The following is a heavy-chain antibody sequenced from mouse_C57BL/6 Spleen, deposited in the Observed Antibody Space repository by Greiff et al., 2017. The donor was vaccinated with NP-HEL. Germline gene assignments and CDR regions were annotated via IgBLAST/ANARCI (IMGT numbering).Heavy chain of an antibody. CDR3: ARSWDGGSWFAY. V-gene: IGHV1-63*01. D-gene: IGHD4-1*01. Sequence: QVHVKQSGAELVRPGTSVKMSCKASGYTFTNYWIGWAKQRPGHGLEWIGDIYPGGGYTNYNEKFKGKATLTADKSSSTAYMQFSSLTSEDSAIYYCARSWDGGSWFAYWGQGTLVTVSA. CDR2: IYPGGGYT. J-gene: IGHJ3*01. CDR1: GYTFTNYW.